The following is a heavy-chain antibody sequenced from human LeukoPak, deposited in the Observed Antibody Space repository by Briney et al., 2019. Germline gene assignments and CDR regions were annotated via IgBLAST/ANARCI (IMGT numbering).Heavy chain of an antibody. CDR3: AKTDIYNILTGYGSINY. Sequence: PGGSLRLSCAASGFTFSSYAMSWVRQAPGKGLEWVSAISGSGGSTYYADSVKGRFTISRDNSKNTLYLQMNSLRAEDTAVYYCAKTDIYNILTGYGSINYWGQGTLVTVSS. V-gene: IGHV3-23*01. CDR2: ISGSGGST. CDR1: GFTFSSYA. D-gene: IGHD3-9*01. J-gene: IGHJ4*02.